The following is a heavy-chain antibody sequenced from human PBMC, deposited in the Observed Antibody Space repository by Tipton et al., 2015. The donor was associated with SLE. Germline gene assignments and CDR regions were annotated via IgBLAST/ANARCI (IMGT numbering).Heavy chain of an antibody. Sequence: GLVKPSETLSLTCRVSGDSISSGYYWGWIRQPPGKGLEWIGSIHHRGYTYYNPSLKSRVTMSLDTSENYFSLKLSSVTAADTAVYYCAKEGGYVVRGNYWGQGTLVTVSS. CDR3: AKEGGYVVRGNY. J-gene: IGHJ4*02. CDR2: IHHRGYT. V-gene: IGHV4-38-2*01. D-gene: IGHD3-9*01. CDR1: GDSISSGYY.